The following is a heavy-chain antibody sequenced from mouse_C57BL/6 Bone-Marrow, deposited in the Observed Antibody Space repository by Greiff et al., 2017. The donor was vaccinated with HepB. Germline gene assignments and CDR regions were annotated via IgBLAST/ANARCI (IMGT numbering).Heavy chain of an antibody. CDR3: ARRTTVLYYYAMDY. CDR2: IYPRDGST. J-gene: IGHJ4*01. Sequence: VKLVESGPELVKPGASVKLSCKASGYTFTSYDINWVKQRPGQGLERIGWIYPRDGSTKYNEKFKGKATLTVDTSSSTAYMELHSLTSEDSAVYFCARRTTVLYYYAMDYWGQGTSVTVSS. V-gene: IGHV1-85*01. CDR1: GYTFTSYD. D-gene: IGHD1-1*01.